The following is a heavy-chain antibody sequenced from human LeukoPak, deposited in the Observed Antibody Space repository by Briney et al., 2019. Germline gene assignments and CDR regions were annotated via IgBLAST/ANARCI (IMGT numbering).Heavy chain of an antibody. CDR1: GFTFSNYW. CDR2: INDDGSAT. J-gene: IGHJ4*02. D-gene: IGHD5-12*01. CDR3: AREILAPGKTHDF. Sequence: GGSLRLSCAASGFTFSNYWMHWVRQVPGKGLVWVSRINDDGSATFYADSVKGRFTISRDNAKNTLFLQINSLRAEDTAVYYCAREILAPGKTHDFWGQGTLVTVSS. V-gene: IGHV3-74*01.